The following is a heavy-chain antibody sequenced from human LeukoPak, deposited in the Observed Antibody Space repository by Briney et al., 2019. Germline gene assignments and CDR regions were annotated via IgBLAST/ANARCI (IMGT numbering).Heavy chain of an antibody. CDR3: ARVVYYDSTPRWFDP. CDR1: GGSISSYS. Sequence: PSETLSLTCTVSGGSISSYSWSWIRQPPGKGLEWIAYIYYSGSTNYNPSLKSRVTISVDTSKNQCSLKLSSVTAADTAVYYCARVVYYDSTPRWFDPWGQGTLVTVSS. CDR2: IYYSGST. D-gene: IGHD3-22*01. V-gene: IGHV4-59*01. J-gene: IGHJ5*02.